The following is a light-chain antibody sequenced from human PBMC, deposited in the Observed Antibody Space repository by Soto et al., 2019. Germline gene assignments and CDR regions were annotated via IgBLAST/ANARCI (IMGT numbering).Light chain of an antibody. CDR1: SSDVGGYNY. CDR2: EVS. CDR3: SSYAGSNNLV. V-gene: IGLV2-8*01. J-gene: IGLJ2*01. Sequence: QSVLTQPPSASGSPGQSVTISCTGTSSDVGGYNYVSWYQQHPGKTPKLMIYEVSKRPSGVPDRFSGAKSGNTASLTVSGLQAEDEADYYFSSYAGSNNLVFGGGTKATVL.